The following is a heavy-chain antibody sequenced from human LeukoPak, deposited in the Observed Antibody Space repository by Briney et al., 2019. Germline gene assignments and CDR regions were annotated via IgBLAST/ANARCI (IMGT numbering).Heavy chain of an antibody. Sequence: SETLSLTCSVSGGSMSSENEYWGWIRQTPGKGLEWIGSVYNTGSTDYNPSLKRRFSISIDTSKNQFSLKVTSVTAADTAVYYCARDYYGSGSYFLNWFDPWGQGTLVTVSS. CDR1: GGSMSSENEY. CDR3: ARDYYGSGSYFLNWFDP. CDR2: VYNTGST. J-gene: IGHJ5*02. V-gene: IGHV4-39*02. D-gene: IGHD3-10*01.